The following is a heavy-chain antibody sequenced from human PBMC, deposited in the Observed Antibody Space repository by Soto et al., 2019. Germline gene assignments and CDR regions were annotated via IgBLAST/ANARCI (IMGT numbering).Heavy chain of an antibody. D-gene: IGHD2-15*01. CDR3: ATYYCSGGSCYSRYFDY. Sequence: ASVKVSCQASGYTFTGSYMHWVRQAPGQGLEWMGWINPNSGGTNYAQKFQGRVTMTRDTSISTAYMELSRLRSDDTAVYYCATYYCSGGSCYSRYFDYWGQGTLVTVSS. CDR1: GYTFTGSY. V-gene: IGHV1-2*02. J-gene: IGHJ4*02. CDR2: INPNSGGT.